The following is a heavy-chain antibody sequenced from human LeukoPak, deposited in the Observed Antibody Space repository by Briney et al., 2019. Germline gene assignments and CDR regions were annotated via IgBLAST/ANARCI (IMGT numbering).Heavy chain of an antibody. CDR2: ISGSGGST. Sequence: PGGSLRLSCAASGFTFSSYAMSWVRQAPGKGLEWVSAISGSGGSTYYADSVKGRFTISRDNAKNSLYLQMNSLRAEDTAVYYCARIVGATFAFDIWGQGTMVTVSS. CDR3: ARIVGATFAFDI. V-gene: IGHV3-23*01. D-gene: IGHD1-26*01. CDR1: GFTFSSYA. J-gene: IGHJ3*02.